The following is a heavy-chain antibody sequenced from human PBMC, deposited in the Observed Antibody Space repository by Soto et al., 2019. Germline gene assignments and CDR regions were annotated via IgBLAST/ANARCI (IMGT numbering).Heavy chain of an antibody. CDR2: IYYSGST. CDR3: ARHDSPYSSSWYNAFDI. Sequence: SETLSLTCSVFGGSMSPYYWSWIRQSPGKGLEWIASIYYSGSTYYNPSLKSRVTISVDTSKNQFSLKLSSVTAADTAVYYCARHDSPYSSSWYNAFDIWGQGTMVTVSS. J-gene: IGHJ3*02. D-gene: IGHD6-13*01. CDR1: GGSMSPYY. V-gene: IGHV4-59*08.